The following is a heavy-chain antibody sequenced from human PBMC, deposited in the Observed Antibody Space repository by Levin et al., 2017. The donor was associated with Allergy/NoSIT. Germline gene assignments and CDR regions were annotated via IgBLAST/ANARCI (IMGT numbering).Heavy chain of an antibody. V-gene: IGHV4-39*01. CDR2: IYYSGST. Sequence: KSSETLSLTCTVSGGSISSSSYYWGWIRQPPGKGLEWIGSIYYSGSTYYNPSLKSRVTISVDTSKNQFSLKLSSVTAADTAVYYCARHDLGGYGSGSYDNLPAVVYYFDYWGQGTLVTVSS. J-gene: IGHJ4*02. D-gene: IGHD3-10*01. CDR3: ARHDLGGYGSGSYDNLPAVVYYFDY. CDR1: GGSISSSSYY.